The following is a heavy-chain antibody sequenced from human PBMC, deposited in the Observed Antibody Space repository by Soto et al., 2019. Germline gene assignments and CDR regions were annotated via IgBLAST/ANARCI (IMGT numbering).Heavy chain of an antibody. V-gene: IGHV3-48*03. D-gene: IGHD3-3*01. CDR2: ISSSGSTI. J-gene: IGHJ4*02. CDR1: GFTFSSYE. Sequence: GRSLRLSCAASGFTFSSYEMNWVRQAPGKGLEWVSYISSSGSTIYDADSVKGRFTISRDNAKNSLYLQMNSRRAEDTAVYYCAPRLRYYFDYWGQGTLVTVHS. CDR3: APRLRYYFDY.